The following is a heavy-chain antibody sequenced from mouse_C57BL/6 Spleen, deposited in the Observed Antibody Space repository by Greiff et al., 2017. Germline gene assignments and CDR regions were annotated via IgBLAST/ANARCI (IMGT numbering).Heavy chain of an antibody. J-gene: IGHJ2*01. CDR3: ARSYPSFDY. CDR2: INPGSGGT. Sequence: LVESGAELVRPGTSVKVSCKASGYAFTNYLIEWVKQRPGQGLEWIGVINPGSGGTNYNEKFKGKATLTADKSSSTAYMQLSSLTSEDSAVYFCARSYPSFDYWGQGTTLTVSS. CDR1: GYAFTNYL. V-gene: IGHV1-54*01.